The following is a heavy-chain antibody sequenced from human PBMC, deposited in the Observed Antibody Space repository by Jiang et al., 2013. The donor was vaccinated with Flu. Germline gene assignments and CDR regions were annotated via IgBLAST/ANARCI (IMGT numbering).Heavy chain of an antibody. Sequence: SGPGLVKPSDTLSLTCAVSGYSISRSNWWGWIRQPPGKGLEWIGYIYHSGSTYYNPSLKSRVTMSVDTSKNQFSLKVSSVTAVDTAVYYCARTITGTYYYYGMDVWGQGTTGHRLL. V-gene: IGHV4-28*01. CDR2: IYHSGST. D-gene: IGHD1-20*01. CDR3: ARTITGTYYYYGMDV. J-gene: IGHJ6*02. CDR1: GYSISRSNW.